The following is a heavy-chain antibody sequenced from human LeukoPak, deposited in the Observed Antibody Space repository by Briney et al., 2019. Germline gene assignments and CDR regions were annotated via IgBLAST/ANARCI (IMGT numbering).Heavy chain of an antibody. D-gene: IGHD2-8*01. CDR1: GITLSNYG. V-gene: IGHV3-23*01. J-gene: IGHJ4*02. CDR2: ISERGGST. Sequence: GGSLRLSCVVSGITLSNYGMSWVRQAPGKGLEWVSGISERGGSTNYADSVKGRFIISRDTSKNTVYLQMNSLRVEDTAVYYCARNGIVPKGGPYYFDYWGQGTLVTVSS. CDR3: ARNGIVPKGGPYYFDY.